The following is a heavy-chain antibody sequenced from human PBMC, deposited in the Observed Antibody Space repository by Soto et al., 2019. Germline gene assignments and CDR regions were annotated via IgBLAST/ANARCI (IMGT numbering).Heavy chain of an antibody. Sequence: GGSLRLSCAASGFTFSSYAMSWVRQAPGKGLEWVSAISASGGSTYYADSVKGRFTISRDNSKNTLYLQMNRLRAEDRAVYYGVKYDAYWGSGNGGYFDIWGQGTLVTVSS. D-gene: IGHD1-26*01. J-gene: IGHJ3*02. CDR3: VKYDAYWGSGNGGYFDI. CDR2: ISASGGST. V-gene: IGHV3-23*01. CDR1: GFTFSSYA.